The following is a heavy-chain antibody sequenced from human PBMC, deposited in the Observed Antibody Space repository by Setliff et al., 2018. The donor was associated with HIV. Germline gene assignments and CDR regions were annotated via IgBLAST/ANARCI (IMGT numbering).Heavy chain of an antibody. CDR2: SRDKSNSYTT. V-gene: IGHV3-72*01. CDR1: GFTFSDHH. CDR3: TSHRLSWETYPPEYLQH. Sequence: PGGSLRLSCAASGFTFSDHHMDWVRQAPGKGLEWVGRSRDKSNSYTTEYAASVKGRFTISRDDSKNSLYLQMNSLKTEDTAVYYCTSHRLSWETYPPEYLQHWGQGTLVTVSS. J-gene: IGHJ1*01. D-gene: IGHD1-26*01.